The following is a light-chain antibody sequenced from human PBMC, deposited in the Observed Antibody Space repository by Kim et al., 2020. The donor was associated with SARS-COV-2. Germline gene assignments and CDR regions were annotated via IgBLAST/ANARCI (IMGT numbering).Light chain of an antibody. CDR3: QAWDSSTGVV. J-gene: IGLJ2*01. CDR1: KLGDKY. CDR2: QDS. Sequence: YPGQTTSINCSGDKLGDKYACWYQQKPGQSPVLVIYQDSKRPSGIPERFSGSNSGNTATLTISGTQAMDEADYYCQAWDSSTGVVFGGGTQLTVL. V-gene: IGLV3-1*01.